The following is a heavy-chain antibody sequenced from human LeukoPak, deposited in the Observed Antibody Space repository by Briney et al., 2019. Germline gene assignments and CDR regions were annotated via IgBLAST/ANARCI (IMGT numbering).Heavy chain of an antibody. CDR3: ARGGYSYEARYYFDY. D-gene: IGHD5-18*01. Sequence: SETLSLTCTVSGGSISSSSYYWGWIRQPPGKGLEWIGYIYYSGSTNYNPSLKSRVTISVDTSKNQFSLKLSSVTAADTAVYYCARGGYSYEARYYFDYWGQGTLVTVSS. CDR2: IYYSGST. V-gene: IGHV4-61*05. J-gene: IGHJ4*02. CDR1: GGSISSSSYY.